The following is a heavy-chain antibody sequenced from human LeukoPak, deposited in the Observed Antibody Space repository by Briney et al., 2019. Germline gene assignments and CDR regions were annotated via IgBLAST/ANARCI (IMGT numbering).Heavy chain of an antibody. Sequence: GGSLRLSCAASGFTFSSYGMHWVRQAPGKGLEWVAVISSDGSNKYYADSVKGRFTISRDTSKNTLYLQMNSLRAEDTAVYYCSRGSWGDDWGQGTLVTVSS. CDR2: ISSDGSNK. V-gene: IGHV3-30*03. CDR3: SRGSWGDD. D-gene: IGHD7-27*01. J-gene: IGHJ4*02. CDR1: GFTFSSYG.